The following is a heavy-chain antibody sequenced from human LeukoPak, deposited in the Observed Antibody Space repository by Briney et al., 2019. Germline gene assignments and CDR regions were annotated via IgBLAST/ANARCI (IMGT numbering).Heavy chain of an antibody. D-gene: IGHD3-10*01. V-gene: IGHV1-18*01. CDR2: ISAYNGNT. CDR1: GYTFTSYD. J-gene: IGHJ4*02. CDR3: ARDGVEYGSGSYFDY. Sequence: ASVRVSCKASGYTFTSYDINWVRQATGQGLEWMGWISAYNGNTNYAQKLQGRVTMTTDTSTSTAYMELRSLRSDDTAVYYCARDGVEYGSGSYFDYWGQGTLVTVSS.